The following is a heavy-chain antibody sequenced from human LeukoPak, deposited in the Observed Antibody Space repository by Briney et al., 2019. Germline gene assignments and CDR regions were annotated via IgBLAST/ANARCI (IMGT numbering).Heavy chain of an antibody. D-gene: IGHD1-26*01. V-gene: IGHV4-4*07. J-gene: IGHJ5*02. CDR2: IYASGST. Sequence: PSETLSLTCTVSGGYISSYYWSWIRQPAGKGLEWIGRIYASGSTNYNPSLKSRVTMSVDTSKSQFSLKLISVTAADTAFYYCARDPRGIVGANHNWFDPWGQGTLVTVSS. CDR3: ARDPRGIVGANHNWFDP. CDR1: GGYISSYY.